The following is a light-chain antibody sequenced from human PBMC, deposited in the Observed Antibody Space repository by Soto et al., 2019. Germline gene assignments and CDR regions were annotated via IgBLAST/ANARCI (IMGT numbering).Light chain of an antibody. V-gene: IGLV2-14*01. J-gene: IGLJ2*01. CDR1: SSDVGGYAY. Sequence: QSALTQPASVSGSPGQSITISCTGTSSDVGGYAYVSWYQHYPGKAPKLVISEVSNRPSGVSHRFSGSRSGNTASLTISGLQAEDEGDYYCSSYTSSTTPVFGGGTKLTVL. CDR2: EVS. CDR3: SSYTSSTTPV.